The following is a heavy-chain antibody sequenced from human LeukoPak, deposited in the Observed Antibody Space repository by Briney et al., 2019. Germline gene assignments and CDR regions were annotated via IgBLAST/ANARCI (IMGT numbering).Heavy chain of an antibody. Sequence: PSETLSLTCTVSGNSISSYYWSWIRQPAGKGLEWIGRINTSGSSNYNPSLKSRVIMSVDTSKNQFSLKLSSVTAADTAVYYCARDYYYDSSGYYYWGQGTLVTVSS. CDR1: GNSISSYY. CDR3: ARDYYYDSSGYYY. J-gene: IGHJ4*02. CDR2: INTSGSS. V-gene: IGHV4-4*07. D-gene: IGHD3-22*01.